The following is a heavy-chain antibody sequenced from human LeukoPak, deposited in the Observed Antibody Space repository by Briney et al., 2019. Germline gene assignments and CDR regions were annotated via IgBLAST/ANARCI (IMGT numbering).Heavy chain of an antibody. CDR2: ISSSSDYT. J-gene: IGHJ5*02. D-gene: IGHD6-13*01. CDR3: ARPPYSSSWDPGWFDP. Sequence: GGSLRLSCVASGFTFSDYYMSWIRQAPGKGLEWVSYISSSSDYTNYADSVRGRFTISRDNAKNSLYLQMNSLRAEDTAVYYCARPPYSSSWDPGWFDPWGQGTLVTVSS. CDR1: GFTFSDYY. V-gene: IGHV3-11*06.